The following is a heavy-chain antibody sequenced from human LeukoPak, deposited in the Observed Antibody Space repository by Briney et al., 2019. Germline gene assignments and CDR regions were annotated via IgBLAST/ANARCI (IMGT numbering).Heavy chain of an antibody. Sequence: PGGSLRLSCAASGFSVSDYSISWIRQSPGKGPEWISYVMSGRGSTNYADSVKGRFTISRDNAKNSVAIQLDRLRADDTAVYFCTRERRGSYYAFESWGQGTLVTVSS. D-gene: IGHD3-16*01. CDR1: GFSVSDYS. CDR2: VMSGRGST. J-gene: IGHJ4*02. CDR3: TRERRGSYYAFES. V-gene: IGHV3-11*05.